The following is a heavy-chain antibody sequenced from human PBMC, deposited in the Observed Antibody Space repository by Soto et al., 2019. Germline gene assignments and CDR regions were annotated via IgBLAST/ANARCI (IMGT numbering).Heavy chain of an antibody. V-gene: IGHV4-61*01. CDR2: IYYSGST. Sequence: PSETLSLTXTVSGGSVSSGSYYWNWIRQPPGKGLEWIGYIYYSGSTNYNPSLKSRVTISVDASKNQFSLKLSAVTAAETAVYYCARVAQQLAFDYWGQGTLVTVSS. D-gene: IGHD6-13*01. CDR3: ARVAQQLAFDY. CDR1: GGSVSSGSYY. J-gene: IGHJ4*02.